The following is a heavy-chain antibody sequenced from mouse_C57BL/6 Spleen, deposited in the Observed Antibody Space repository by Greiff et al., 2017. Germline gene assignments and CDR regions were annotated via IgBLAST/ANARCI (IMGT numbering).Heavy chain of an antibody. V-gene: IGHV1-18*01. D-gene: IGHD2-4*01. CDR3: ARGHYEYDEGFAY. J-gene: IGHJ3*01. CDR1: GYTFTDSN. Sequence: EVQLVESGPELVKPGASVTIPCKASGYTFTDSNMDWVKQSPGKSLEWIGDINPNYGDTIYNQKFKGKATLTVDKSSSTAYLELRSLTSEDTAVYYCARGHYEYDEGFAYWGQGTLVTVSA. CDR2: INPNYGDT.